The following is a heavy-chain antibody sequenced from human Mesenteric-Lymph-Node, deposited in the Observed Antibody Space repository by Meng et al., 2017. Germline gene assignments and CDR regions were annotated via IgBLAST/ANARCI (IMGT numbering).Heavy chain of an antibody. V-gene: IGHV3-20*04. J-gene: IGHJ6*02. CDR1: GFTFDDYG. Sequence: GESLKIPWAAPGFTFDDYGLSWDRQAPGKGLEWGSGINWNGGSKGYADSVKGRFTISRDNAKNSLYLQMNSLRAEDTAVYYCARDQYSNNGGYYYGMDVWGQGTMVTVSS. D-gene: IGHD4-11*01. CDR3: ARDQYSNNGGYYYGMDV. CDR2: INWNGGSK.